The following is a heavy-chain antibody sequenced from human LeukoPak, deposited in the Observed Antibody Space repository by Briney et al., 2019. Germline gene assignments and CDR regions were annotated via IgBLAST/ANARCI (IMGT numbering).Heavy chain of an antibody. CDR1: GYSFTTYW. CDR2: IYPDDSDT. J-gene: IGHJ4*02. CDR3: GRRREYYYGSGSYWYFDY. Sequence: GESLKISCKGSGYSFTTYWIGWVRQMPGKGLEGMAIIYPDDSDTRYSPSFQGHVTISADKSISTAYLQWSSLKASVTAMYYCGRRREYYYGSGSYWYFDYWGQGTLVTVSS. V-gene: IGHV5-51*01. D-gene: IGHD3-10*01.